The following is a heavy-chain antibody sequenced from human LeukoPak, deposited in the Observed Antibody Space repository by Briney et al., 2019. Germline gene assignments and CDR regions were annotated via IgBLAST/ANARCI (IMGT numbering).Heavy chain of an antibody. CDR2: ISAYNGNT. CDR1: GYTFTSYG. D-gene: IGHD2-21*01. CDR3: ARVQRVEFPLKYYFDY. J-gene: IGHJ4*02. V-gene: IGHV1-18*01. Sequence: ASVKVSCKASGYTFTSYGISWVRQAPGQGLEWMGWISAYNGNTNYAQKLQGRVTMTTETSTTTAYMELRSLRSDDTAVYYCARVQRVEFPLKYYFDYWGQGTLVTVSS.